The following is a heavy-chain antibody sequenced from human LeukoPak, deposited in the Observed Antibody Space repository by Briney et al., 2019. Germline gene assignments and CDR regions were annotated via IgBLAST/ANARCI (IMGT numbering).Heavy chain of an antibody. CDR2: IYSGGNT. D-gene: IGHD4-17*01. V-gene: IGHV3-53*01. J-gene: IGHJ4*02. CDR3: ARGRYGVADFDY. Sequence: GGSLRLSCTVSGFTVSINSMSWVRQAPGKGLEWVSFIYSGGNTHYSDSVKGRFTISRDNSKNTLYLQMNSLRAEDTAVYYCARGRYGVADFDYWGQGTLVTVSS. CDR1: GFTVSINS.